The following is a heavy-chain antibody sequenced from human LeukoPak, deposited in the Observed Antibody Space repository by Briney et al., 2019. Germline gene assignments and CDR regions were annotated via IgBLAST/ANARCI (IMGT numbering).Heavy chain of an antibody. D-gene: IGHD2-2*01. J-gene: IGHJ4*02. CDR1: GFTFSDYY. Sequence: GGSLRLSCAASGFTFSDYYMSWIRQAPGKGLEWVSYIDSRGSTIYYADSVRGRFAVSRDNAKNSLYLQMNSLRAEDTAVYYCARGVVVPAAERIGFDYWGQGTLVTVSS. CDR2: IDSRGSTI. CDR3: ARGVVVPAAERIGFDY. V-gene: IGHV3-11*01.